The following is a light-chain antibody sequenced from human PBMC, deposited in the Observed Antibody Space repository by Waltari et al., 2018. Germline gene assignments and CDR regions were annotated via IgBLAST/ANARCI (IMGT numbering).Light chain of an antibody. Sequence: QSVVTQPPSASGTPGQRVAISCSGSSSNIGDNFVYLYQQLPGTAPKLLIYRNNQRPSGVPDRFSGSKSGTSASLAISGLRSEDEADYYCATWDDGLSGWVFGGGTKLTVL. CDR3: ATWDDGLSGWV. J-gene: IGLJ3*02. CDR2: RNN. CDR1: SSNIGDNF. V-gene: IGLV1-47*01.